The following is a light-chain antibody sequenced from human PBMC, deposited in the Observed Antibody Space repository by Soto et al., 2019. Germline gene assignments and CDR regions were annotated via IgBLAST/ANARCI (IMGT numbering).Light chain of an antibody. CDR2: SNI. Sequence: QSVLTQPPSMSGAPGQRVTISCTGSGSDIGAGYDVHWYQQFPGTAPKLLIYSNINRPSGVPDRFSGSKSGTSASLAITGLQAEDEADYYCQSYDSSLGGSKGVFGGGTKVTVL. J-gene: IGLJ3*02. V-gene: IGLV1-40*01. CDR1: GSDIGAGYD. CDR3: QSYDSSLGGSKGV.